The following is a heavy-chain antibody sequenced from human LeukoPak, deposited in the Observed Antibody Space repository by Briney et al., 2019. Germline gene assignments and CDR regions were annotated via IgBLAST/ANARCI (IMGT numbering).Heavy chain of an antibody. Sequence: GGSLRLSCAASGFTFSIYWMTWVRQAPGKGLEWVANIKQDGSEKYYVDSVKGRFTISRDNAKNSLYLQMNSLRAEDTAVYYCARGEQQLVLRDYYYGMDVWGQGTTVTVSS. CDR1: GFTFSIYW. CDR2: IKQDGSEK. V-gene: IGHV3-7*01. J-gene: IGHJ6*02. CDR3: ARGEQQLVLRDYYYGMDV. D-gene: IGHD6-13*01.